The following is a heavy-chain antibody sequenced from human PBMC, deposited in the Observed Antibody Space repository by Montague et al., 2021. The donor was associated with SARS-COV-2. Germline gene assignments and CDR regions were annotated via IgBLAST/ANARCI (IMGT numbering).Heavy chain of an antibody. V-gene: IGHV4-34*01. CDR2: INHSGST. J-gene: IGHJ6*02. Sequence: SETLSLTCAVYGGSFSGYCWTWIRQSPRKGLEWFGEINHSGSTNYNPSLKSRVTISVDTSKNQFSLKLSSVTAADTAVYYCACGEITTRGLIYYYGMDVWGQGTTVTVSS. CDR1: GGSFSGYC. D-gene: IGHD4-11*01. CDR3: ACGEITTRGLIYYYGMDV.